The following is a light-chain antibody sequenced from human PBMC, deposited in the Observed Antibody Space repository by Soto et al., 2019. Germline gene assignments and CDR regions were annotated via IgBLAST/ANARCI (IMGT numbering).Light chain of an antibody. CDR3: MQTAHWPYT. CDR2: KVF. J-gene: IGKJ2*01. CDR1: QSLVYADGNTY. Sequence: DVVMTQSPLSLPVTLGQSASISCTSSQSLVYADGNTYLNWLQQRPGQSPRSLIYKVFNRDSGVPDRFSGSASGSEFTLTISRVEAEDIGVYYCMQTAHWPYTFGRGTKLEIK. V-gene: IGKV2-30*01.